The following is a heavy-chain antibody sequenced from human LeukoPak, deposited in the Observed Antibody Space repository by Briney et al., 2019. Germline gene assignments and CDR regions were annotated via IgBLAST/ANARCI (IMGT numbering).Heavy chain of an antibody. Sequence: SETLSLTCTVSGYSISSSSYYWGWIRQPPGKGLEWIGSIYYSGSTYYNPSLKSRVTISVDTSKNQFSLKLSSVTAADTAVYYCAGVQYSSGWYPVRGAFDIWGQGTMVTVSS. D-gene: IGHD6-19*01. CDR2: IYYSGST. J-gene: IGHJ3*02. V-gene: IGHV4-39*07. CDR3: AGVQYSSGWYPVRGAFDI. CDR1: GYSISSSSYY.